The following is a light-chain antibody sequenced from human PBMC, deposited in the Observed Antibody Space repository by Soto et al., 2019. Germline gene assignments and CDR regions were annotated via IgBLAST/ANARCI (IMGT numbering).Light chain of an antibody. CDR2: EVS. Sequence: QSALTQPASVSGSPGQSITISCTGTSSDVGGYNYVSWYQQHPGKAPKLMIYEVSNRPPGVSNRFSGSKSGNTASLTISGLQAEDEADHYCSSYTSSSIDYVFGTGTKLTVL. J-gene: IGLJ1*01. V-gene: IGLV2-14*01. CDR1: SSDVGGYNY. CDR3: SSYTSSSIDYV.